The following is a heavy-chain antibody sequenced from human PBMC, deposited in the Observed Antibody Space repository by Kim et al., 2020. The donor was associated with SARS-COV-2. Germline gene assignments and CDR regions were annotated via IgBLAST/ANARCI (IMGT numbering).Heavy chain of an antibody. Sequence: GGSLRLSCAASGFSFSTYAMYWVRQAPGKGLEWVASISHHESNNYYADSVKGRFTISRDNSKNTLYLQMNSLRAEDTAVYYCTRDQQGYNILTGYSNFDYWGQGTLVTVSS. J-gene: IGHJ4*02. CDR1: GFSFSTYA. V-gene: IGHV3-30*04. D-gene: IGHD3-9*01. CDR3: TRDQQGYNILTGYSNFDY. CDR2: ISHHESNN.